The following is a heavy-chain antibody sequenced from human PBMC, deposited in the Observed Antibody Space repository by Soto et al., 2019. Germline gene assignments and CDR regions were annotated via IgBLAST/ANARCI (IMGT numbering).Heavy chain of an antibody. Sequence: GGSLRLSCAASGFTFSSYAMSWVRQAPGKGLEWVSAISGSGGSTYYADSVKGRFTISRDNSKNTLYLQMNSLRAEDTAVYYCAKEASLPYCSGGNQLVDYWGQGTLVTVSS. CDR3: AKEASLPYCSGGNQLVDY. CDR1: GFTFSSYA. CDR2: ISGSGGST. D-gene: IGHD2-15*01. V-gene: IGHV3-23*01. J-gene: IGHJ4*02.